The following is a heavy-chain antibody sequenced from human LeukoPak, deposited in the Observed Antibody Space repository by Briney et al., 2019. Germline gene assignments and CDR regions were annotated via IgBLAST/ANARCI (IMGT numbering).Heavy chain of an antibody. J-gene: IGHJ4*02. CDR3: ARDFDWLFEGVY. Sequence: ASVKVSCKASGGTFSSYAISWVRQAPGQGLEWMGGIIPIFGTANYAQKFQGRATITADKSTSTAYMELSSLRSDDTAVYYCARDFDWLFEGVYWGQGTLVTVSS. CDR2: IIPIFGTA. CDR1: GGTFSSYA. V-gene: IGHV1-69*06. D-gene: IGHD3-9*01.